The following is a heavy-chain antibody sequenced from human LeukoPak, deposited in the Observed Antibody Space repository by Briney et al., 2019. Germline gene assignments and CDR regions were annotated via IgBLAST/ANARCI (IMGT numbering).Heavy chain of an antibody. J-gene: IGHJ4*02. CDR3: ARGQAGNTSFDY. V-gene: IGHV4-39*07. D-gene: IGHD6-25*01. Sequence: PSETLSLTCTVSGGSISSSSYYWGWIRQPPGKGLEWIGEINHSGSTNYNPSLKSRVTISVDTSKNQFSLKLSSVTAADTAVYYCARGQAGNTSFDYWGQGTLVTVSS. CDR2: INHSGST. CDR1: GGSISSSSYY.